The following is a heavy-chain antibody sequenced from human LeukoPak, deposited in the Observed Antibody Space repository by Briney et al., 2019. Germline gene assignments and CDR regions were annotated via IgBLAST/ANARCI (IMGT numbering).Heavy chain of an antibody. V-gene: IGHV4-59*01. CDR3: ARRDLNGGNFDY. CDR2: IYYSGST. J-gene: IGHJ4*02. CDR1: GGSISSYY. Sequence: SETLSRTCTVSGGSISSYYWSWIRQPPGKGLEWIGYIYYSGSTNYNPSLKSRVTISVDTSKNQFSLKLSSVTAADTAVYYCARRDLNGGNFDYWGQGTLVTVSS. D-gene: IGHD3-16*01.